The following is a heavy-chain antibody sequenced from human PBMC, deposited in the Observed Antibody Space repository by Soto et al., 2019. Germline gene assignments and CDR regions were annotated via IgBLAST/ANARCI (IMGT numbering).Heavy chain of an antibody. V-gene: IGHV3-33*08. J-gene: IGHJ4*02. CDR2: IWYDGSNK. Sequence: GGSPRLSCAASGFIFSSYSMNWVRQAPGKGLEWVAVIWYDGSNKYCADSVKGRFTISRDKSKNQFSLKLSSVTAADTAVYYCARELCSGGSCYSFALDYWRQGTLDTVSS. D-gene: IGHD2-15*01. CDR3: ARELCSGGSCYSFALDY. CDR1: GFIFSSYS.